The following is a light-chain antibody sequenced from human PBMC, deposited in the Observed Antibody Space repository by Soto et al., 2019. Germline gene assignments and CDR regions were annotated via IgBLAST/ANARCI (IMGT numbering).Light chain of an antibody. Sequence: DIQKNPSHSTLSASLVDRVTITCRASQSISSLLAWYQQKPGKAPKLLIYKASSLASGVPSRFSGSESGTEFTLTISSLQPDDFATYYCQHYNSQYTFGQGTKVDIK. CDR2: KAS. CDR1: QSISSL. CDR3: QHYNSQYT. V-gene: IGKV1-5*03. J-gene: IGKJ2*01.